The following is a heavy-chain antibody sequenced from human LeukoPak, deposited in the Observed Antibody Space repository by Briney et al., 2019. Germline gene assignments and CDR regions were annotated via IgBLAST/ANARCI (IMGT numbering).Heavy chain of an antibody. CDR1: GFPFSTNA. CDR2: VSGSGDGT. V-gene: IGHV3-23*01. CDR3: AKVSGNYGDPFDY. D-gene: IGHD4-17*01. Sequence: GGSLRPSCAVSGFPFSTNAMSWVRRAPGKGLEWVSGVSGSGDGTYYADSVKGRFTISRDNSKNTLYLQMNSLRAEDTAVYYCAKVSGNYGDPFDYWGQGTLVTVSS. J-gene: IGHJ4*02.